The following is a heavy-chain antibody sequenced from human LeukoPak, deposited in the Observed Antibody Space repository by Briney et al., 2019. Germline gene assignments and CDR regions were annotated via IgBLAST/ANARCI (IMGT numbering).Heavy chain of an antibody. CDR1: GFTFSSYS. CDR3: ASTPDFWSGYFDY. D-gene: IGHD3-3*01. CDR2: ISSSSSTI. J-gene: IGHJ4*02. V-gene: IGHV3-48*01. Sequence: GGSLRLSCAASGFTFSSYSMNWVRQAPGKGLEWVSYISSSSSTIYYADSVMGRFTISRDNAKNSLYLQMNSLRAEDTAVYYCASTPDFWSGYFDYWGQGTLVTVSS.